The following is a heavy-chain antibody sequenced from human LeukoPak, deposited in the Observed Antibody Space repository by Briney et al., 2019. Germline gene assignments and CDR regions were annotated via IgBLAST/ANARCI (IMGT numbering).Heavy chain of an antibody. Sequence: GRSLRLSCAASGFTFCSYAMHWVRQAPGKGLEWVAVISYDGSNKYYADSVKGRFTISRDNSKNTLYLQMNSLRAEDTAVYYCARDQSLLWWSRNAYYYYGMDVWGQGTTVTVSS. D-gene: IGHD2-21*01. CDR1: GFTFCSYA. CDR2: ISYDGSNK. V-gene: IGHV3-30*04. J-gene: IGHJ6*02. CDR3: ARDQSLLWWSRNAYYYYGMDV.